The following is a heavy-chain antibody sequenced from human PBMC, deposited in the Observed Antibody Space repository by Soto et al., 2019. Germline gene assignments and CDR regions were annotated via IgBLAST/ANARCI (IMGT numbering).Heavy chain of an antibody. D-gene: IGHD3-10*01. J-gene: IGHJ4*02. V-gene: IGHV3-33*01. Sequence: QVQLVESGGGVVQPGRSLRLSCAASGFTFSFYGMHWVRQAPGKGLEWVAVIWYDGTNKYYADSVKGRLTISRDNSKNTLYLQMNSLRAEDTAMYYCARVAYGSGSDEAFDYWGQGTLVTVSS. CDR3: ARVAYGSGSDEAFDY. CDR2: IWYDGTNK. CDR1: GFTFSFYG.